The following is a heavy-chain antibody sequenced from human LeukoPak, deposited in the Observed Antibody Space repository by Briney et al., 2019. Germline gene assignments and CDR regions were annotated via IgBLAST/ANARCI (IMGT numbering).Heavy chain of an antibody. Sequence: PGGSLRLSCAASGFTFSSYSMNWVRQAPGKGLEWVSYISGSSSTIYYADSVKGRFTISRDNAKNSLYLQMNSLRAEDTAVYYCARGHVGYREYYYYGMDVWGQGTTVTVSS. V-gene: IGHV3-48*01. J-gene: IGHJ6*02. CDR2: ISGSSSTI. CDR1: GFTFSSYS. CDR3: ARGHVGYREYYYYGMDV. D-gene: IGHD6-13*01.